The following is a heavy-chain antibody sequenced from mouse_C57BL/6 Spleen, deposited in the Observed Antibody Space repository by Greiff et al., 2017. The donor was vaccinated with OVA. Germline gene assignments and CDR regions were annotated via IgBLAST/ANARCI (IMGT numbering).Heavy chain of an antibody. V-gene: IGHV5-6*02. Sequence: EVMLVESGGDLVKPGGSLKLSCAASGFTFSSYGMSWVRQTPDKRLEWVATISSGGSYTYYPDSVKGRFTISRDNAKNTLYLQMSSLKSEDTAMYYCAREVFAYWGQGTLVTVSA. CDR2: ISSGGSYT. J-gene: IGHJ3*01. CDR3: AREVFAY. CDR1: GFTFSSYG.